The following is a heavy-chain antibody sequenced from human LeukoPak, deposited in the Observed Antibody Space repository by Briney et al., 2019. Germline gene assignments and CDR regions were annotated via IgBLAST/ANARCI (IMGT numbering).Heavy chain of an antibody. J-gene: IGHJ4*02. CDR2: IKRKTHGGTA. CDR1: GFTFSNSW. D-gene: IGHD2/OR15-2a*01. CDR3: TTEVLPTSYFGY. Sequence: GGSLRLSCAASGFTFSNSWMSWVRQAPGKGLEWVGRIKRKTHGGTADYAAPVKGRFTISRDDSKNTVHLQMNSLKTEDTAVYYCTTEVLPTSYFGYWGQGTLVTVSS. V-gene: IGHV3-15*01.